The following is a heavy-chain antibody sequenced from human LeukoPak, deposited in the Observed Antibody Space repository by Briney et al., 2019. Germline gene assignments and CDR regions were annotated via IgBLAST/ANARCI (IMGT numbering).Heavy chain of an antibody. V-gene: IGHV1-69*13. CDR1: GGTFSSYA. CDR3: AAARDSSGYYYATDWYFDL. Sequence: SVKVSCKASGGTFSSYAISWVRQAPGQGLEWMGGIIPIFGTANYAQKFQGRVTITADESTSTAYMELSSLRSEDTAVYYCAAARDSSGYYYATDWYFDLWGRGTLVTVSS. CDR2: IIPIFGTA. D-gene: IGHD3-22*01. J-gene: IGHJ2*01.